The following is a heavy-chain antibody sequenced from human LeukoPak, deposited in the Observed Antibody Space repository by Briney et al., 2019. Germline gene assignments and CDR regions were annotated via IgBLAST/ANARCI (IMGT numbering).Heavy chain of an antibody. D-gene: IGHD3-10*01. CDR1: GYTFTSYA. J-gene: IGHJ5*02. CDR3: ARAGALWFGELLWGNNWFDP. Sequence: ASVKVSCKASGYTFTSYAMHWVRQAPGRRLEWMGWINAGNGNTKYSQEFQGRVTITRDTSASTAYMELSSLRSEDMAVYYCARAGALWFGELLWGNNWFDPWGQGTLVTVSS. V-gene: IGHV1-3*03. CDR2: INAGNGNT.